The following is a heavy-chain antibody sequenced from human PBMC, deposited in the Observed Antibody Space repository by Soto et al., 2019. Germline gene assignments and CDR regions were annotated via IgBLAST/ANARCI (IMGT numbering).Heavy chain of an antibody. D-gene: IGHD3-10*01. CDR1: GFVFKDSS. V-gene: IGHV3-73*01. CDR2: IRDRAFSYAT. J-gene: IGHJ4*02. Sequence: EVLLVESGGGLVQPGGSLKLSCAASGFVFKDSSIHWIRQASGKGLEWVGRIRDRAFSYATAYAASVKGRFTISRDDSTNTTYLQMNSLKTEDTAIYYCTSLISAAQDYWGQGTLVNVSS. CDR3: TSLISAAQDY.